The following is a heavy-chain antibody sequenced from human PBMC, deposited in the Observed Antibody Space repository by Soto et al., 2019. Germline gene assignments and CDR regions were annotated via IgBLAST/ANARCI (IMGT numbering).Heavy chain of an antibody. Sequence: GGSLRLSCAASGFTVSSNYMSWVRQAPGKGLEWVSVIYSGGSTYYADSVKGRFTISRDNSKNTLYLQMNSLRAEDTAVYYCARASLDCSGGSCHVGYYYYGMDVWGQGTTVTVSS. CDR1: GFTVSSNY. CDR3: ARASLDCSGGSCHVGYYYYGMDV. D-gene: IGHD2-15*01. J-gene: IGHJ6*02. CDR2: IYSGGST. V-gene: IGHV3-53*01.